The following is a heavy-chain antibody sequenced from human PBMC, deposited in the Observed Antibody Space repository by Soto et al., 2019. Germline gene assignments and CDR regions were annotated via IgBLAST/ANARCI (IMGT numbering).Heavy chain of an antibody. CDR3: ARDILDSSGYYLYYFDY. D-gene: IGHD3-22*01. CDR1: GFTFSSYG. Sequence: GGSLRLSXAASGFTFSSYGMHWVRQAPGKGLEWVAVIWYDGSNKYYADSVKGRFTISRDNSKNTLYLQMNSLRAEDTAVYYCARDILDSSGYYLYYFDYWGQGTLVTVS. CDR2: IWYDGSNK. V-gene: IGHV3-33*01. J-gene: IGHJ4*02.